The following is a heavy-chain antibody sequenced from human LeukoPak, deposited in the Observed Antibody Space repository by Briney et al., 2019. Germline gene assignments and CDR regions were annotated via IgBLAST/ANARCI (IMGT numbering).Heavy chain of an antibody. CDR1: GGSISSGGYY. CDR3: ARERYYYDSSGYLNYYSYYGMDV. CDR2: IYYSGST. J-gene: IGHJ6*02. V-gene: IGHV4-31*03. D-gene: IGHD3-22*01. Sequence: SQTLSLTCTVSGGSISSGGYYWSWIRQHPGKGLEWIGNIYYSGSTYYNLSLKSRVTISVDTSKNQFSLKLSSVTAADTAVYYCARERYYYDSSGYLNYYSYYGMDVWGQGTTVTVSS.